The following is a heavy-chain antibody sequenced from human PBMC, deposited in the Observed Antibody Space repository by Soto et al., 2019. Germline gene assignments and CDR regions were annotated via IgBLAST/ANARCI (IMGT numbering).Heavy chain of an antibody. Sequence: NPSETLSLTCTVASSSISSGDYYWGWIRQPPGKGLEWIGSVYYSGSSYYSPSLKSRVTMSVDSSKNHFSLILDSVTAADTAVYYCVSINAGGWYYFDYWGQGILVTVSS. CDR2: VYYSGSS. CDR3: VSINAGGWYYFDY. D-gene: IGHD6-19*01. CDR1: SSSISSGDYY. V-gene: IGHV4-39*02. J-gene: IGHJ4*02.